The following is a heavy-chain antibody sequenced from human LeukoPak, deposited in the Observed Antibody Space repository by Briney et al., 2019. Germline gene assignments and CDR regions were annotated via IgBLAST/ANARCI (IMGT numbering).Heavy chain of an antibody. CDR2: INPNSGGT. V-gene: IGHV1-2*02. D-gene: IGHD3-10*01. J-gene: IGHJ4*02. Sequence: ASVKVSCKASGYIFTDYYMHWVRQAPGQGLEWMGWINPNSGGTNYAQKFQGRVTMTRDTSISTAYMELSRLRSDDTAVYYCARVPEVWFGERFDYWGQGTLVTVSS. CDR3: ARVPEVWFGERFDY. CDR1: GYIFTDYY.